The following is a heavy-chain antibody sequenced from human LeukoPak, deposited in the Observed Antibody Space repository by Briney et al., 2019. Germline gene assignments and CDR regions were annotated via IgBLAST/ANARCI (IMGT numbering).Heavy chain of an antibody. CDR2: ISSGGSYI. CDR1: GFTFSRHS. D-gene: IGHD2-15*01. V-gene: IGHV3-21*01. Sequence: GGSLRLSCEASGFTFSRHSMNWVRQAPGKGLEWVSSISSGGSYIYYGDSVKGRFTISRDNAKNSLCLQMNSLRAEDTAVYYCAKCSGGSCYQSDDFWGRGTLVTVSS. CDR3: AKCSGGSCYQSDDF. J-gene: IGHJ4*02.